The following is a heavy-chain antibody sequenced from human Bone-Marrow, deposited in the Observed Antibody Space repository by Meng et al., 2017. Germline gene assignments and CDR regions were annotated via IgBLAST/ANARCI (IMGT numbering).Heavy chain of an antibody. Sequence: QLQLRRWGPGLLKPSETLSLTWAVVGGSFSDYYWSWIRQPPGKGLEWIGEINHSGSTNYNPSLESRATISVDTSQNNLSLKLSSVTAADSAVYYCARGPTTMAHDFDYWGQGTLVTVSS. CDR3: ARGPTTMAHDFDY. J-gene: IGHJ4*02. CDR1: GGSFSDYY. CDR2: INHSGST. D-gene: IGHD4-11*01. V-gene: IGHV4-34*01.